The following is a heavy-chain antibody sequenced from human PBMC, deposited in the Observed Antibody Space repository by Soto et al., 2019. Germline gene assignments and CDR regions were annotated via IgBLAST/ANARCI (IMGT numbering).Heavy chain of an antibody. D-gene: IGHD3-10*01. CDR2: IYNSGST. J-gene: IGHJ4*02. V-gene: IGHV4-59*01. Sequence: SETLSLTCTVSGGSISSYYWTWIRQPPGKGLEWIGHIYNSGSTDYNPSLKSRVTLSADTSNNHFSLKLSSVTAADTAVYYCARRAKYYGSGKYDNQVGYFDYWGQGAQVTVSS. CDR1: GGSISSYY. CDR3: ARRAKYYGSGKYDNQVGYFDY.